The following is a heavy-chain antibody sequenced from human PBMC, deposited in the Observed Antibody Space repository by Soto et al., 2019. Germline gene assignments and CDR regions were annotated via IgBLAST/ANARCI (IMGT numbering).Heavy chain of an antibody. V-gene: IGHV1-8*01. J-gene: IGHJ6*03. CDR2: MNPNSGNT. CDR1: GYTFTSYD. CDR3: ARGVDCSSTSCRYYYYYYMDV. D-gene: IGHD2-2*01. Sequence: ASVKVSCKASGYTFTSYDINWVRQATGQGLEWMGWMNPNSGNTGYAQKFQGRVTMTRNTSISTAYMELSSLRSEDTAVYYCARGVDCSSTSCRYYYYYYMDVWGKGTTVTVSS.